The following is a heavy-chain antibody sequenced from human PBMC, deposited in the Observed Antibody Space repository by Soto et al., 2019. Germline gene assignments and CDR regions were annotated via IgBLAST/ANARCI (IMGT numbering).Heavy chain of an antibody. J-gene: IGHJ4*02. CDR1: GFTFSSYA. CDR3: AREAEGLDS. V-gene: IGHV3-30-3*01. CDR2: ISYDGYNI. Sequence: QVQLVESGGGVVQPERSLRLSCAVSGFTFSSYAMHWVRQAPDKGLEWVAVISYDGYNIFYADSVKGRFTISRDNSKNTVYLQMNSLRHDDTAVYYCAREAEGLDSWGQGALVTVSS.